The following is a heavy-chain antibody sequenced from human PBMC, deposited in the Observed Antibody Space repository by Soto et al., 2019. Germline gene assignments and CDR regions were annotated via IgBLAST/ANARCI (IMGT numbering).Heavy chain of an antibody. V-gene: IGHV4-31*03. CDR1: GGSISSGGYY. D-gene: IGHD5-12*01. CDR2: IYYSGST. Sequence: QGQLQESGPGLVKPSQTLSLTSTVSGGSISSGGYYWSWIHQHPGKGLEWIGYIYYSGSTYYNPSLKSRVTISVDTSKNQFSLKLSSVTAADTAVYYCARVPVSCGYDLQGYYFDYWGQGTLVTVSS. J-gene: IGHJ4*02. CDR3: ARVPVSCGYDLQGYYFDY.